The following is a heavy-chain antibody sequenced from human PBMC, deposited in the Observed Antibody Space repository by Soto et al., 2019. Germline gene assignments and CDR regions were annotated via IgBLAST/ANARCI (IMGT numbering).Heavy chain of an antibody. D-gene: IGHD3-9*01. V-gene: IGHV1-2*02. Sequence: ASVKVSCKASGYTFTGYYMHWVRQAPGQGLEWMGWINPNSGGTNYAQKFQGRVTMTRDTSISTAYMELSRLRSDDTAVYYCARGGGPAPYYDILTGYYRYYYGMDVWGQGTTITVSS. CDR2: INPNSGGT. J-gene: IGHJ6*02. CDR1: GYTFTGYY. CDR3: ARGGGPAPYYDILTGYYRYYYGMDV.